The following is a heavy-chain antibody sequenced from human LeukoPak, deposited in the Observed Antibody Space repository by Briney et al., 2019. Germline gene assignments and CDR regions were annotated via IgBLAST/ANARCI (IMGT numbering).Heavy chain of an antibody. J-gene: IGHJ4*02. Sequence: PGGSLRLSCAASGFTFDAYAMYWVRQAPGKGLECVSLIGGHGGSTYYADSVKGRFTISRDNSKNSLYLQRNSLRTEDTALYHCAKEHSASGSVDYWGQGTLVTVSS. V-gene: IGHV3-43*02. CDR3: AKEHSASGSVDY. D-gene: IGHD1-26*01. CDR1: GFTFDAYA. CDR2: IGGHGGST.